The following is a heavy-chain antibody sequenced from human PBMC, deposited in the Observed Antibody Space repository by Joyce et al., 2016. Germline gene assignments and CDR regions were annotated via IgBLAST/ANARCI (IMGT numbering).Heavy chain of an antibody. CDR1: GYTCTSYY. J-gene: IGHJ4*02. V-gene: IGHV1-46*03. CDR3: VRVEGGFSD. Sequence: QVQLVQSGAEVKKPGASVKVSCKASGYTCTSYYMHWVRQAPGQGLEWMGVINPNGGNTNYAQKFQGRVTMTRDTSSSTVYMELSSLKSEDTAMYYCVRVEGGFSDWGQGTLLTISS. D-gene: IGHD3-16*01. CDR2: INPNGGNT.